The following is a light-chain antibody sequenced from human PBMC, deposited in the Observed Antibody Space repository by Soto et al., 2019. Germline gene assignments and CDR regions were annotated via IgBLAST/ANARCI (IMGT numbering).Light chain of an antibody. Sequence: DIQMTQSPSSLSASVGDRVTITCRASQSISSYLNWYQQKPGKAPKLPIYAASSLQSGVPSRFSGSGSGTDFTLTISSLQPEDFATYYCQQSYRTPPLTFGGGTKVEIK. CDR1: QSISSY. V-gene: IGKV1-39*01. CDR2: AAS. CDR3: QQSYRTPPLT. J-gene: IGKJ4*01.